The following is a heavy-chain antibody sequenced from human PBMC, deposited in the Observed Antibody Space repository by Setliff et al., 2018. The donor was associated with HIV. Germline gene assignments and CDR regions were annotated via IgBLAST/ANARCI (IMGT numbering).Heavy chain of an antibody. D-gene: IGHD2-15*01. CDR2: ISYDGTIT. CDR3: ASSSGGNYEAYLDY. Sequence: GGSLRLSCAASGFLYSNNAFHWVRQTPGKGLEWVAVISYDGTITHYVDSVKGRFSISRDNSQNTLYLQMNSLSPEDTALYYCASSSGGNYEAYLDYWGQGTLVTVSS. V-gene: IGHV3-30*04. CDR1: GFLYSNNA. J-gene: IGHJ4*02.